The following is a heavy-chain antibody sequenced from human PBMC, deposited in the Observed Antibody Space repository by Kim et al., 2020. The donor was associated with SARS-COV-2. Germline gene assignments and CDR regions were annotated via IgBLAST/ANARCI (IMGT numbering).Heavy chain of an antibody. CDR3: ARGVVITESYYYYGMDV. V-gene: IGHV3-48*02. Sequence: GGSLRLSCAASGFTFSSYSMNWVRQAPGKGLEWVSYISSSSSTIYYADSVKGRFTISRDNAKNSLYLQMNSLRDEDTAVYYCARGVVITESYYYYGMDVWGQGTTVTVSS. CDR2: ISSSSSTI. D-gene: IGHD3-22*01. CDR1: GFTFSSYS. J-gene: IGHJ6*02.